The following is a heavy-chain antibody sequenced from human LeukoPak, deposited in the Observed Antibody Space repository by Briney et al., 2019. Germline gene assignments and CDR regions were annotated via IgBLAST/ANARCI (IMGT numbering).Heavy chain of an antibody. Sequence: SETLSLTCTVSGDSISSYYWSWIRQPPGRGLEWIGYIYTSGGTNYIPSLKGRVTISIDTSKNQFSLKLNSVTAADSAVYYRARLTRLSTSPDRYYLDYWGQGTLVTVSS. D-gene: IGHD3-16*02. V-gene: IGHV4-4*09. CDR3: ARLTRLSTSPDRYYLDY. CDR1: GDSISSYY. CDR2: IYTSGGT. J-gene: IGHJ4*02.